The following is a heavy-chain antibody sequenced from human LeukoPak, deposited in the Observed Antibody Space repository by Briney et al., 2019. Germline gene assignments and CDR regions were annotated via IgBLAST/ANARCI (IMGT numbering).Heavy chain of an antibody. CDR1: SFKLYILA. Sequence: GGSLSPPSAASSFKLYILAFMWVRQAPGKGLEWVGFIRSKGYGGTTEYVASVKRRFTISRDDYKSIAYLQMNSLKAEDTAVYYCSGLSQRGWFPSYWGQGTLVTVSS. CDR3: SGLSQRGWFPSY. D-gene: IGHD6-19*01. J-gene: IGHJ4*02. CDR2: IRSKGYGGTT. V-gene: IGHV3-49*04.